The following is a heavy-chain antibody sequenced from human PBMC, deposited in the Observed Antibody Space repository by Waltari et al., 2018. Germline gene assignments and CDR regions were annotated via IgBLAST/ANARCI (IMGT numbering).Heavy chain of an antibody. CDR3: ARVSCGGDCSYGDAFDI. V-gene: IGHV4-59*01. J-gene: IGHJ3*02. Sequence: QVQLQESGPGLVKPSETLSLTCTVSGGSISSYYWSWLRQPPGKGLEWIGYIYYSGSTNYNPSLKSRVTISVDTSKNQFSLKLSSVTAADTAVYYCARVSCGGDCSYGDAFDIWGQGTMVTVSS. CDR1: GGSISSYY. CDR2: IYYSGST. D-gene: IGHD2-21*02.